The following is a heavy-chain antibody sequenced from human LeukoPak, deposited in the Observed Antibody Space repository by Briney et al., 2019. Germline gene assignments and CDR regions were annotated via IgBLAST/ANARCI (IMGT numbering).Heavy chain of an antibody. CDR1: GDSISSYY. J-gene: IGHJ4*02. Sequence: PSETLSLTCTVSGDSISSYYLRWIRQPPGKGLEWIGYIYTSGGTNYIPSLKGRVTISIDTSKNQFSLKLSSVTAADTAVYYCARLTRLSTSPDRYYLDYWGQGTLVTVSS. CDR3: ARLTRLSTSPDRYYLDY. D-gene: IGHD6-6*01. V-gene: IGHV4-4*09. CDR2: IYTSGGT.